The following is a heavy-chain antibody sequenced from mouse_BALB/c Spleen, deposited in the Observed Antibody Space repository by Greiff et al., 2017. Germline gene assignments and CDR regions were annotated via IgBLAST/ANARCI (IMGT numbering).Heavy chain of an antibody. CDR3: ASPYDYDGTWFAY. CDR2: ISYSGST. J-gene: IGHJ3*01. V-gene: IGHV3-8*02. D-gene: IGHD2-4*01. CDR1: GDSITSGY. Sequence: EVKVEESGPSLVKPSQTLSLTCSVTGDSITSGYWNWIRKFPGNKLEYMGYISYSGSTYYNPSLKSRISITRDTSKNQYYLQLNSVTTEDTATYYCASPYDYDGTWFAYWGQGTLVTVSA.